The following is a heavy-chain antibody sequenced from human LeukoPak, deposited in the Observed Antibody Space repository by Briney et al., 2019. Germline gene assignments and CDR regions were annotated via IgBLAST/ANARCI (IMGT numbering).Heavy chain of an antibody. Sequence: SETLSLTCTVSGGSISTYYWNWIRQPPGMGLEWIGFIHYSGSTNYNPSLKSRVTTSVDTSKNQFSLKLSSVTAADTAVYYCARSPPLHGDYAQYYFDYWGQGTLVTVSS. D-gene: IGHD4-17*01. J-gene: IGHJ4*02. CDR1: GGSISTYY. V-gene: IGHV4-59*08. CDR2: IHYSGST. CDR3: ARSPPLHGDYAQYYFDY.